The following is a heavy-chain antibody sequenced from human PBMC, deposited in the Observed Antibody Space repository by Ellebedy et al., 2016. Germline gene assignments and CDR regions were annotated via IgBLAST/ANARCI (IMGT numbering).Heavy chain of an antibody. CDR3: AGRGYSYGRYYYYYGMDV. CDR2: INAGNGNT. CDR1: GGTFSSYA. D-gene: IGHD5-18*01. Sequence: ASVKVSCKASGGTFSSYAISWVRQAPGQRLEWMGWINAGNGNTKYSQKFQGRVTITRDTSASTAYMELSSLRSEDTAVYYCAGRGYSYGRYYYYYGMDVWGQGTTVTVSS. V-gene: IGHV1-3*01. J-gene: IGHJ6*02.